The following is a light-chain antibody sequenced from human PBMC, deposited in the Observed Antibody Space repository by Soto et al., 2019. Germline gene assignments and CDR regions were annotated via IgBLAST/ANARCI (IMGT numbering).Light chain of an antibody. CDR1: QSISSW. CDR2: KAS. Sequence: DIQMPQSPPHLSASVGARVSITCRASQSISSWLAWYQQKPGKAHKLLIYKASSLESGVPSRFSGSGSGTEFTLTISSLQPDDFATYYCQHYNSYSEAVGQGTKVDIK. CDR3: QHYNSYSEA. J-gene: IGKJ1*01. V-gene: IGKV1-5*03.